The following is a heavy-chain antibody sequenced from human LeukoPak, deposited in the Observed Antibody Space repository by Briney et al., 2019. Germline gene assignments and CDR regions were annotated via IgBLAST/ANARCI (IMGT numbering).Heavy chain of an antibody. CDR3: ASNYPLYVTIFGVVPHSNAFDI. V-gene: IGHV1-2*02. D-gene: IGHD3-3*01. Sequence: ASVKVSCKASGYTFTGYYMHWVRQAPGQGLEWMGWINPNSGGTNYAQKFQGRVTMTRDTSISTAYMELSRLRSDDTAVYYYASNYPLYVTIFGVVPHSNAFDIWGQGTMVTVSS. CDR2: INPNSGGT. CDR1: GYTFTGYY. J-gene: IGHJ3*02.